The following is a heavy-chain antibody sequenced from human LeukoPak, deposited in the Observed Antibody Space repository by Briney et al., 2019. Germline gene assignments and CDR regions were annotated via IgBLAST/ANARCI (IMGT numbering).Heavy chain of an antibody. CDR1: GFTFDDYA. CDR3: AKEGYCSGGSCYVFDY. CDR2: IRYDGSNK. J-gene: IGHJ4*02. Sequence: GGSLRLSCAASGFTFDDYAMHWVRQAPGKGLEWVAFIRYDGSNKYYADSVKSRFTISRDNSKNTLYLQMNSLRAEDTAVYYCAKEGYCSGGSCYVFDYWGQGTLVTVSS. D-gene: IGHD2-15*01. V-gene: IGHV3-30*02.